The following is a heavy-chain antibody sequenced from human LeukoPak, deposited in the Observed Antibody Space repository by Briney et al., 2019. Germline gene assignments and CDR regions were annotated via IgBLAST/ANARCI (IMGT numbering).Heavy chain of an antibody. J-gene: IGHJ4*02. CDR2: IIPIFGTA. D-gene: IGHD3-10*01. Sequence: SVKVSCRASGGAFSSYAISWVRQAPGQGLEWMGGIIPIFGTANYAQKFQGRVTITADESTSTAYMELSSLRSEDTAVYYCAREDRGLNFDYWGQGTLVTVSS. CDR3: AREDRGLNFDY. V-gene: IGHV1-69*13. CDR1: GGAFSSYA.